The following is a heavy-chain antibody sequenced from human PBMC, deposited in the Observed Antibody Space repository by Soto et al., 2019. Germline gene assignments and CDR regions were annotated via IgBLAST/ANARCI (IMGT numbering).Heavy chain of an antibody. D-gene: IGHD6-19*01. J-gene: IGHJ6*02. Sequence: QVQLVESGGGVVQPGRSLRLSCAASGFTFSRYGMHWVRQAPGKGLEWVAVIWYDGSNKYYADSVKGRFTISRDNSKKTLYLQMNSRRAEDTAGYYCARERGVAGTGGAGYYYGRDVCGQGTTVTVSS. V-gene: IGHV3-33*01. CDR3: ARERGVAGTGGAGYYYGRDV. CDR2: IWYDGSNK. CDR1: GFTFSRYG.